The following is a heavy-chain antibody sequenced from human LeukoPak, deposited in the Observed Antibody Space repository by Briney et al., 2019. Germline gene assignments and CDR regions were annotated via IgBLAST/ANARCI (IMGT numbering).Heavy chain of an antibody. CDR3: AKDEASRNYYYYYMDV. J-gene: IGHJ6*03. Sequence: GGSLRLSCAASGFTFDDYTMHWVRQAPGKGLEWVSLISWDGGSTYYADSVKGRFTISRDNSKNSLYLQMNSLRTEDTALYYCAKDEASRNYYYYYMDVWGKGTTVTVSS. CDR1: GFTFDDYT. CDR2: ISWDGGST. V-gene: IGHV3-43*01.